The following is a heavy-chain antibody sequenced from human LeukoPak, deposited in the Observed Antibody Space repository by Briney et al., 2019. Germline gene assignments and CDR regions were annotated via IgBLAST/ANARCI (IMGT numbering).Heavy chain of an antibody. J-gene: IGHJ4*02. CDR3: ARIHRYCSGGACYVLDN. V-gene: IGHV4-59*01. Sequence: PSETLSLTCTISGDSTNTYFWSWIRQPPGKGLEWIGYFYYTGTTNYNPSLKSRVTISVDTSRNQFSLQLSSVTAADTAVYYCARIHRYCSGGACYVLDNWGQGTLVAVSS. CDR1: GDSTNTYF. D-gene: IGHD2-15*01. CDR2: FYYTGTT.